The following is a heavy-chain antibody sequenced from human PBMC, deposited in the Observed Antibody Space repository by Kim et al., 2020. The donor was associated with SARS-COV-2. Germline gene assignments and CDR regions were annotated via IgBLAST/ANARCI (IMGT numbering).Heavy chain of an antibody. CDR1: GGTFSSYA. CDR2: IIPIFGTA. CDR3: ARGYSSSWSKPYYYYYGMDV. V-gene: IGHV1-69*13. D-gene: IGHD6-13*01. J-gene: IGHJ6*02. Sequence: SVKVSCKASGGTFSSYAISWVRQAPGQGLEWMGGIIPIFGTANYAQKFQGRVTITADESTSTAYMELSSLRSEDTAVYYCARGYSSSWSKPYYYYYGMDVWGQGTTVTVSS.